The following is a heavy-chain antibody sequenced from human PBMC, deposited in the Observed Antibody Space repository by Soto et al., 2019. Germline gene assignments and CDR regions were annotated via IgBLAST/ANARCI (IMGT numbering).Heavy chain of an antibody. D-gene: IGHD3-10*01. CDR3: AKDKRWGWFGELFSHYYYYGMDV. CDR2: ISGSGGST. CDR1: GFTFSSYS. V-gene: IGHV3-23*01. J-gene: IGHJ6*02. Sequence: LRLSCAASGFTFSSYSMSWVRQAPGKGLEWVSAISGSGGSTYYADSVKGRFIISRDNSKNTLYLQMNCLRAEDTAVYYCAKDKRWGWFGELFSHYYYYGMDVWGQGTTVTVSS.